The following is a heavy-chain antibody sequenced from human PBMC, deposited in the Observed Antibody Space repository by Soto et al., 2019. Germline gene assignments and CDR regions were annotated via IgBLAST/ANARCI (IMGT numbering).Heavy chain of an antibody. D-gene: IGHD2-2*03. J-gene: IGHJ5*02. V-gene: IGHV3-21*01. CDR2: ISSSGTYI. CDR3: ARSSWMDWFDP. Sequence: EVQLVESGGGLVNPGGSLRLSCSTSGFTFTDFSMNWVRQAPGKGLEWVSSISSSGTYIYYAESLKGRFTISKDNAKNSLYLHMSSLRVEDTAVYSCARSSWMDWFDPWGQGTLVTVSS. CDR1: GFTFTDFS.